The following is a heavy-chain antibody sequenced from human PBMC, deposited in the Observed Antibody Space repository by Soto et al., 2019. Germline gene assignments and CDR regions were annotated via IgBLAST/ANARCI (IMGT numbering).Heavy chain of an antibody. D-gene: IGHD4-4*01. CDR2: ITTSSNYI. CDR3: ARDHPYNNYGGGLDY. Sequence: GGSLRLSCAASGFTFSSYTMNWVRQTPEKGLEWVSSITTSSNYIHYAESVKGRFTISRDNAKNSLYLQMNSLRGEDTAVYYCARDHPYNNYGGGLDYWGQGTLVTVSS. J-gene: IGHJ4*02. CDR1: GFTFSSYT. V-gene: IGHV3-21*01.